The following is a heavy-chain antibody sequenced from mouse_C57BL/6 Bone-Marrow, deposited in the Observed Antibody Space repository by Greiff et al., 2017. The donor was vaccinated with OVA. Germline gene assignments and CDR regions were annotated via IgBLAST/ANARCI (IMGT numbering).Heavy chain of an antibody. Sequence: QVQLQQSGAELVRPGTSVKVSCKASGYAFTNYLIEWVKQRPGQGLEWIGVINPGSGGTNYNEKFKGKATLTADKSSSTAYMQLSSLTSEDSAVYFCARHYGSSLYAMDYWGQGTSVTVSS. V-gene: IGHV1-54*01. CDR2: INPGSGGT. D-gene: IGHD1-1*01. J-gene: IGHJ4*01. CDR3: ARHYGSSLYAMDY. CDR1: GYAFTNYL.